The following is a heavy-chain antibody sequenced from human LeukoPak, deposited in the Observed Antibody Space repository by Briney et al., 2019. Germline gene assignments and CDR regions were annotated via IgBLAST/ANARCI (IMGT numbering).Heavy chain of an antibody. CDR1: GFTFSSYA. Sequence: GGSLRLSCATSGFTFSSYAMSWVRQAPGKGLEWVSGISDSGDRTYFADSVKGRFTISRDNSKSTLYLQMNSLRAEDTAIYYCAKLGHCSSVSCYMNWFDPWGQGTLVTVSS. D-gene: IGHD2-2*01. CDR3: AKLGHCSSVSCYMNWFDP. J-gene: IGHJ5*02. CDR2: ISDSGDRT. V-gene: IGHV3-23*01.